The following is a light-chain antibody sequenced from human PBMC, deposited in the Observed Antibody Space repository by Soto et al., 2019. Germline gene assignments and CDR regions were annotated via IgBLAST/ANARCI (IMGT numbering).Light chain of an antibody. Sequence: QSVLTQPRSVSGPPGQSVTISCTGTSSDVGGYNSVSWYQQHPDKAPKFMIYDVSKRPSGVPDRFSGSKSGNTASLTISGLQAEDEADYYCCSYAGSDTHYVFGTGTKVTV. CDR3: CSYAGSDTHYV. CDR1: SSDVGGYNS. V-gene: IGLV2-11*01. J-gene: IGLJ1*01. CDR2: DVS.